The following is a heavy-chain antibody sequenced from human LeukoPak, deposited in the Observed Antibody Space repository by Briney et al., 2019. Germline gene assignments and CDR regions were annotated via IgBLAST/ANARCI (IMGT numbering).Heavy chain of an antibody. Sequence: PSETLSLTCAVSGVSISSSNWWIWVRQSPGKGLEWIGEIFYSWGSNYNPSLKSRVTMSLDESTNHFSLKLSSVTAADTAVYYCGSATSYKVDSWGQGTLVIVSS. CDR1: GVSISSSNW. CDR3: GSATSYKVDS. CDR2: IFYSWGS. D-gene: IGHD3-10*01. J-gene: IGHJ4*02. V-gene: IGHV4-4*02.